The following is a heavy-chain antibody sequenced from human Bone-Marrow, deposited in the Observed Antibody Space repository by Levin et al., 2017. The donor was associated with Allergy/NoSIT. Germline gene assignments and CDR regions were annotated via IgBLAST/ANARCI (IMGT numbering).Heavy chain of an antibody. D-gene: IGHD3-16*01. J-gene: IGHJ4*02. V-gene: IGHV3-7*01. CDR2: INQDGNEK. CDR3: ARDRDDYTKSSPGLNY. Sequence: GESLKISCAASGFTLSRYWMSWVRQAPGQGLEWVASINQDGNEKYYVDSVKGRFTISRDNAKNSVFLQMNSLRAEDTAVYYCARDRDDYTKSSPGLNYWGQGSLVTVSS. CDR1: GFTLSRYW.